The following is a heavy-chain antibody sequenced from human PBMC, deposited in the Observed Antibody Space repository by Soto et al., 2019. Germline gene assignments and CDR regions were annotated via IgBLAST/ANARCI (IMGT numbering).Heavy chain of an antibody. J-gene: IGHJ4*02. CDR2: IIPIFGTA. D-gene: IGHD2-8*01. CDR1: GGTFSSCS. Sequence: SVKVSCKASGGTFSSCSISWVRQAPGQGLEWMGGIIPIFGTANYAQKFQGRVTITADESTSTAYMELSSLRSEDTAVYYCANTRYCTNGVCYRRYYFDYWGQGTLVTVSS. V-gene: IGHV1-69*13. CDR3: ANTRYCTNGVCYRRYYFDY.